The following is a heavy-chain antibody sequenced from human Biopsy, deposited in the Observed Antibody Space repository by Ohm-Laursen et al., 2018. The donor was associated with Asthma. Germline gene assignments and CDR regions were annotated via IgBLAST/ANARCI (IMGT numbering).Heavy chain of an antibody. CDR2: ISSSSSYI. V-gene: IGHV3-21*01. D-gene: IGHD3-16*01. CDR1: GFTYSSDS. J-gene: IGHJ6*02. CDR3: AREGGADYYYYGMDV. Sequence: SLRLSCTASGFTYSSDSMNRVRKAPGKGLEGVSSISSSSSYIYYADSVKGRFTISRDNAKNSLYLQMNSLRAEDTAVYYCAREGGADYYYYGMDVWGQGTTVTVSS.